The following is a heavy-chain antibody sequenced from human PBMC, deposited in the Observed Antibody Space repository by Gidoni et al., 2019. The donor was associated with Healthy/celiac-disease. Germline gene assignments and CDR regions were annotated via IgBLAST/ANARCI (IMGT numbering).Heavy chain of an antibody. CDR2: IWYDGSNK. Sequence: QVQLVESGGGVVQPGRSLRLSCAASGFPFSSYGMHWVRQAPGKGLEWVAGIWYDGSNKYYADSVKGRFTISRDNSKNTLYLQMNSLRAEDTAVYYCARGFPSDSSSWYPGFWDFDYWGQGTLVTVSS. D-gene: IGHD6-13*01. V-gene: IGHV3-33*01. J-gene: IGHJ4*02. CDR3: ARGFPSDSSSWYPGFWDFDY. CDR1: GFPFSSYG.